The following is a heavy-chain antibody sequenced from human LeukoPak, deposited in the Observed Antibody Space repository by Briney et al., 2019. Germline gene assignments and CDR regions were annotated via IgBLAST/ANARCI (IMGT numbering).Heavy chain of an antibody. D-gene: IGHD3-9*01. CDR1: GGSISSGGYY. J-gene: IGHJ4*02. CDR3: AAVNYDILTGPYHYFDY. CDR2: IYYSGST. Sequence: SETLSLTCTVSGGSISSGGYYWSWIRQHPGKGLEWIGYIYYSGSTYYNPSLKSRVTISVDTSKNQFSLKLSSVTAADTAVYYCAAVNYDILTGPYHYFDYWGQGTLVTVSS. V-gene: IGHV4-31*03.